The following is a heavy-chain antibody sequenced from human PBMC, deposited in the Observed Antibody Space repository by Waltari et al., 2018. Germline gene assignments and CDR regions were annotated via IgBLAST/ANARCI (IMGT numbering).Heavy chain of an antibody. J-gene: IGHJ6*02. CDR2: IYSGGST. CDR1: GFTVSSNY. D-gene: IGHD6-6*01. V-gene: IGHV3-53*01. CDR3: ARDSSLIAARGGMDV. Sequence: EVQLVESGGGLIQPGGSLRLSCVASGFTVSSNYMSWVRKAPGKGLEWVSVIYSGGSTYYADSVKGRFTISRDNSKNTLYLQMNSLRAEDTAVYYCARDSSLIAARGGMDVWGQGTTVTVSS.